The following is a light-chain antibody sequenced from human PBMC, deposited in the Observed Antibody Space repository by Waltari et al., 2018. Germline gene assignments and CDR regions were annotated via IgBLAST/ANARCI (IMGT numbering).Light chain of an antibody. V-gene: IGLV2-14*03. Sequence: QSAPTQPPSVSGSPGQSVTISCTGTSSDVGGYNFVSWFQQHPGKAPKLIIYGAANRPSGVSDRFSGSQSGNTASLTNTGLQAEDEATYYCCSYTTSGTFIFGGGTRLTVL. J-gene: IGLJ2*01. CDR2: GAA. CDR1: SSDVGGYNF. CDR3: CSYTTSGTFI.